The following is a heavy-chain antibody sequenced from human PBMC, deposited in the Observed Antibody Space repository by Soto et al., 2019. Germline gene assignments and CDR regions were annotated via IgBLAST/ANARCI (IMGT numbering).Heavy chain of an antibody. Sequence: SETLSLTCAVYGGSFSGYYWSWIRQPPGKGLEWIGEINHSGSTNYNPSLKSRVTISVDTSKNQFSLKLSSVTAADTAVYYCARDLYYDYVWGSYRHFDYWGQGTLVTVS. CDR1: GGSFSGYY. CDR2: INHSGST. CDR3: ARDLYYDYVWGSYRHFDY. V-gene: IGHV4-34*01. D-gene: IGHD3-16*02. J-gene: IGHJ4*02.